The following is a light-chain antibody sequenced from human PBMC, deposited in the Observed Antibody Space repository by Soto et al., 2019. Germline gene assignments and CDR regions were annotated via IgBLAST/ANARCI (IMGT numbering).Light chain of an antibody. CDR2: GAS. V-gene: IGKV3-20*01. Sequence: EILLTQSPGTLSLSPWERATLSCRASQSVSSSYLAWYQQKPGQAPRLLIYGASSRATGIPARFSGSGSGTDFTLTISSLEPEDFAVYYCQRYNNWPLAFGGGTKVDIK. J-gene: IGKJ4*01. CDR3: QRYNNWPLA. CDR1: QSVSSSY.